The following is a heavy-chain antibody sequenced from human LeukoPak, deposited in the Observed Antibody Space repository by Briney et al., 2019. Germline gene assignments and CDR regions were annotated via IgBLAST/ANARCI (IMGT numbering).Heavy chain of an antibody. Sequence: APVKVSCKASGYTFTSYYMHWVRQAPGQGLEWMGIINPSGGSTSYAQKFQGRVTMTRDTSTSTVYMELSSLRSEDTAVYYCARLAYYYDSSGYSTWGDYYYYGMDVWGQGTTVTVSS. J-gene: IGHJ6*02. D-gene: IGHD3-22*01. CDR1: GYTFTSYY. CDR2: INPSGGST. V-gene: IGHV1-46*01. CDR3: ARLAYYYDSSGYSTWGDYYYYGMDV.